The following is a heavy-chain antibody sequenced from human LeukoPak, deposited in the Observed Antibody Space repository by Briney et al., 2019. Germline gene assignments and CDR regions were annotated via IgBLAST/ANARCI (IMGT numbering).Heavy chain of an antibody. CDR2: IIPILGIA. CDR3: ARGRSGYYYSPLNYYGMDV. CDR1: GYTFTSYD. V-gene: IGHV1-69*04. Sequence: SVKVSCKASGYTFTSYDINWVRQAPGQGLEWMGRIIPILGIANYAQKFQGRVTITADKSTSTAYMELSSLRSEDTAVYYCARGRSGYYYSPLNYYGMDVWGQGTTVTVSS. J-gene: IGHJ6*02. D-gene: IGHD3-22*01.